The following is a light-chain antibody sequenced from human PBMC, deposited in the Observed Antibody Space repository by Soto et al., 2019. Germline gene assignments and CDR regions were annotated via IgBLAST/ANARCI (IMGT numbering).Light chain of an antibody. Sequence: QSVLTQPPSASGTPGQRVTISCSGSSSNIGSNTVNWYQHLPGTAPKLLIYSNNQRPSGVPDRFSGSKSGTSASLAISGRRSEDEVYYECAARDDILNGHVFGTGTKPTVL. CDR1: SSNIGSNT. V-gene: IGLV1-44*01. J-gene: IGLJ1*01. CDR3: AARDDILNGHV. CDR2: SNN.